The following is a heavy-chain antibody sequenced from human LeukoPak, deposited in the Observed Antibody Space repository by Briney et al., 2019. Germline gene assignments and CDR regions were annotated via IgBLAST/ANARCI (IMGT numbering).Heavy chain of an antibody. Sequence: GGSLRLSCAASGFSFRSYGMHWVRQAPGKGLEWVVFIRYDESNQYYADSVKGRFTISRDNSKNTLYLQMNSLRVEDTAVYYCATKKGDWSNDHWGQGTLVTVSS. CDR2: IRYDESNQ. CDR3: ATKKGDWSNDH. V-gene: IGHV3-30*02. J-gene: IGHJ4*02. CDR1: GFSFRSYG. D-gene: IGHD3/OR15-3a*01.